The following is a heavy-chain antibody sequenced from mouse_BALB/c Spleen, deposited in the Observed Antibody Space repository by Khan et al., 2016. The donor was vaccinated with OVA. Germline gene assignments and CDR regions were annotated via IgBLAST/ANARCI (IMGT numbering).Heavy chain of an antibody. D-gene: IGHD2-10*02. V-gene: IGHV1-87*01. J-gene: IGHJ4*01. CDR1: GYTFTSYW. CDR3: ARGGYGNRYYAMDD. Sequence: QVQLKQSGAELARPGASVKLSCKASGYTFTSYWMQWVKQRPGQGLEWIWAIYPGDGDTRYTQKFKGKATLTADKSSSTAYMQLSSLASEDSAVYYCARGGYGNRYYAMDDWGQGTSVTVSS. CDR2: IYPGDGDT.